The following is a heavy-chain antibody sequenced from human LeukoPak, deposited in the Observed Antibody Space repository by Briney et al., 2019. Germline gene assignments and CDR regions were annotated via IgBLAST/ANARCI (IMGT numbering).Heavy chain of an antibody. Sequence: PGGSLRLSCAASGFXFSSYAISWVRQAPGKGLEWVSAIGSGGGTYYADSVKGRFTISRDNSKNTLYLQMNSLRAEDAAVYYCAKTRRWEIAAAGTFDYWGQGTLVTVSS. CDR1: GFXFSSYA. J-gene: IGHJ4*02. D-gene: IGHD6-13*01. CDR2: IGSGGGT. CDR3: AKTRRWEIAAAGTFDY. V-gene: IGHV3-23*01.